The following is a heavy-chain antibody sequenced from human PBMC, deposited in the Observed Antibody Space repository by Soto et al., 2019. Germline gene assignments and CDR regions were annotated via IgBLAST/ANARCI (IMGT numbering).Heavy chain of an antibody. CDR2: INVHRGTT. CDR1: GDTFIGYY. Sequence: ASVKVSCKSYGDTFIGYYFHWVRQAPGQGLEWMGWINVHRGTTNYAQRFQGRVTMTRDTSIDTAYLELRGLTSDDTAVYSCARASPDHYFDYWGHGTLVTVSS. V-gene: IGHV1-2*02. CDR3: ARASPDHYFDY. J-gene: IGHJ4*01.